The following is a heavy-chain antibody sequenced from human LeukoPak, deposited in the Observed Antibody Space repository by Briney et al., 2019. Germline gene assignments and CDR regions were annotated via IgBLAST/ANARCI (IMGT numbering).Heavy chain of an antibody. CDR3: ANGDGFDY. D-gene: IGHD2-8*01. V-gene: IGHV3-7*01. J-gene: IGHJ4*02. CDR1: GFTFSSYS. CDR2: INQYGSEK. Sequence: GGSLRLSCAASGFTFSSYSMNWVRQAPGKGLEWVANINQYGSEKYYVDSVKGRFTISRDNAKSSLYLQMNSLRADDTAVYYCANGDGFDYWGQGTLVTVSS.